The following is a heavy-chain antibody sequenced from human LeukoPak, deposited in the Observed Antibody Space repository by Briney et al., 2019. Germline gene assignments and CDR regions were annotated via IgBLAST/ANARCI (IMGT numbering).Heavy chain of an antibody. J-gene: IGHJ1*01. CDR3: ARAPPGTAAKYFQH. D-gene: IGHD1-14*01. CDR1: GGSITSTNYY. CDR2: VYYSGTT. Sequence: SETLSLTCTVSGGSITSTNYYWPWIRQPPGKGPEWIGSVYYSGTTYYNPSLMSRATVSVDTSKNQFSLKLSSVTAADTAVYYCARAPPGTAAKYFQHWGQGTLVTVSS. V-gene: IGHV4-39*07.